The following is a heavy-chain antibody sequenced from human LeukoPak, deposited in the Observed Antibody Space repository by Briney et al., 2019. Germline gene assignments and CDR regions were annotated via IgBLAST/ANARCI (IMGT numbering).Heavy chain of an antibody. D-gene: IGHD3-16*02. CDR2: MNPNSGNT. J-gene: IGHJ4*02. CDR3: ASYDYVWGSYPN. V-gene: IGHV1-8*01. CDR1: GYTFTSYD. Sequence: ASVKVSCKASGYTFTSYDVNWVRQATGQGLEWMGWMNPNSGNTGYAQKFQGRVTMTRNTSISTAYMELSSLRSEDTAVYYCASYDYVWGSYPNWGQGTLVTVSS.